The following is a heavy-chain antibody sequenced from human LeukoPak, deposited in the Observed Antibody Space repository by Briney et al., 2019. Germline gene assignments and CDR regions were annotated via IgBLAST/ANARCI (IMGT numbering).Heavy chain of an antibody. J-gene: IGHJ4*02. CDR2: INPNSGGT. V-gene: IGHV1-2*02. Sequence: ASVKVSCKASGYTFTSYDINWVRQAPGQGLEWMGWINPNSGGTNYAQKFQGRVTMTRDTSISTAYMELSRLRSDDTAVYYCARGFNYGKFDYWGQGTLVTVSS. D-gene: IGHD3-16*01. CDR1: GYTFTSYD. CDR3: ARGFNYGKFDY.